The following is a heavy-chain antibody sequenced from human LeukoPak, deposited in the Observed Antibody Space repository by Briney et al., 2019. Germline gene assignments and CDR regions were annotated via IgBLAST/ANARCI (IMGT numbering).Heavy chain of an antibody. CDR3: ARTIKTTVVTPTFDF. D-gene: IGHD4-23*01. CDR2: INPNSGGT. Sequence: GASVKVSCKASGYTFSGYYMHWVRQAPGQGLEWMGWINPNSGGTNSAQEFQGRVTMTRDTSISTVYMELSSLRSDDTAAYYCARTIKTTVVTPTFDFWGQGTLVTVSS. CDR1: GYTFSGYY. J-gene: IGHJ4*02. V-gene: IGHV1-2*02.